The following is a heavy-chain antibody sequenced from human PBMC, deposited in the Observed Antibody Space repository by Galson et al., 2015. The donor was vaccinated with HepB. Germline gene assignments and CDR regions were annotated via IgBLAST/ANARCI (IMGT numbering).Heavy chain of an antibody. CDR1: GYTFSNYA. CDR2: INAGNGNT. V-gene: IGHV1-3*01. Sequence: SVKVSCKASGYTFSNYAIHWVRQAPGQRLEWMGWINAGNGNTKYSQKFQGRVTIIRDTSASTVYMELSSLRSEDTGVYYCARSLRSIYCSSPSCYLDRSAMDVWGQGTTVTVSS. D-gene: IGHD2-2*01. CDR3: ARSLRSIYCSSPSCYLDRSAMDV. J-gene: IGHJ6*02.